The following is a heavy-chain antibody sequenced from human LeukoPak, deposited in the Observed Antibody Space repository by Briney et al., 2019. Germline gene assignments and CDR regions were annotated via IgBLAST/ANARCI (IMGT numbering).Heavy chain of an antibody. V-gene: IGHV3-30-3*01. D-gene: IGHD2-21*02. Sequence: SGGSLRLPCAASGFTFSSYAMHWVRQAPGKGLEWVAVISYDGSNKYYADSVKGRFTIARDNSKNTLYLQMNSLRAEDTAVYYCARVGYNCGGDCRDWLDPWGQGTLVTVSS. J-gene: IGHJ5*02. CDR3: ARVGYNCGGDCRDWLDP. CDR2: ISYDGSNK. CDR1: GFTFSSYA.